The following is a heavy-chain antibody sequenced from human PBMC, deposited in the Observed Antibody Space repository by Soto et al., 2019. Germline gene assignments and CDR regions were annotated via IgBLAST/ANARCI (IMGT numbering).Heavy chain of an antibody. V-gene: IGHV3-7*01. CDR3: ARDPNIVATMGSIYYYYGMDV. D-gene: IGHD5-12*01. Sequence: EVQLVESGGGLVQTGGSLRLSCAASGFTFSSYWMSWVRQAPGKGLEWVANMKQDGSEKYYVDSVKGRFTISRDNAKNSLYLQMNSLRAEDTAVYYCARDPNIVATMGSIYYYYGMDVWGQGTTVTVSS. J-gene: IGHJ6*02. CDR1: GFTFSSYW. CDR2: MKQDGSEK.